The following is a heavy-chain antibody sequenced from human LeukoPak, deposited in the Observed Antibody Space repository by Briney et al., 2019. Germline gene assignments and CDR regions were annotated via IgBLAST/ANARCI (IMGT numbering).Heavy chain of an antibody. D-gene: IGHD6-13*01. CDR1: GFTASSNY. CDR3: ASSIAAAGVLFDY. Sequence: PGGSLRLSCAASGFTASSNYMSWVRQAPGKGLEWVSVIYSGGSTYYADSVKGRFTISRDNSKNTLYLQMNSLRAEDTAVYYCASSIAAAGVLFDYWGQGTLVTVSS. V-gene: IGHV3-53*01. CDR2: IYSGGST. J-gene: IGHJ4*02.